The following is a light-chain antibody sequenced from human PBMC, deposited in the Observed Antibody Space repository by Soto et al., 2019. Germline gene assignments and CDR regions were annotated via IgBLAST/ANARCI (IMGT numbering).Light chain of an antibody. CDR3: QQYGSSPPIT. CDR2: GAS. V-gene: IGKV3-20*01. J-gene: IGKJ5*01. CDR1: HSVSSSY. Sequence: EIVWTQSPGTLSLSPGERATLSCRASHSVSSSYLAWYQQKPGQDPRQLIYGASSRATGIPDRFSGSGSGTDFTLTISRREPEEFAVYFCQQYGSSPPITFGQGTRLEIK.